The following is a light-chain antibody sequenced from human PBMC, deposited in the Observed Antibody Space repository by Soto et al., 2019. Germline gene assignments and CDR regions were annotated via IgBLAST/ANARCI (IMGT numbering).Light chain of an antibody. CDR3: QEYGGSPPA. V-gene: IGKV3-20*01. Sequence: EIVLTQSPGTLSLSPGERATLSCRASQSVSSSYLAWYQQKPGQAPRLLIYGASSRATGIPDRFSGSGSGTDFTLTISRLETEDFAVYYCQEYGGSPPAFGPGTKVDIK. CDR2: GAS. CDR1: QSVSSSY. J-gene: IGKJ3*01.